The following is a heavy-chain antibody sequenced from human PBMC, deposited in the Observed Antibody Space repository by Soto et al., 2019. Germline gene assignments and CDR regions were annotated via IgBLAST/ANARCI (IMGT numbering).Heavy chain of an antibody. J-gene: IGHJ3*02. CDR3: AKGFSAMVTNAFDI. CDR1: GFTFSNYA. V-gene: IGHV3-23*01. Sequence: EAQLLESGGGLVQPGGSLRLSYAASGFTFSNYAMSWVRQAPEKGLEWVSVISGSGGTTYYADSVKGRFTISRDNSKNTLYLQMNSLRAEDTAVYYCAKGFSAMVTNAFDIWGQGTMVTVSS. CDR2: ISGSGGTT. D-gene: IGHD5-18*01.